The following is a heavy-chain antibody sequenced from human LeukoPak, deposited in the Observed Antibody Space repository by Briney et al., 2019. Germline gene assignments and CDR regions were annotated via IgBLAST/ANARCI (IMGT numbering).Heavy chain of an antibody. V-gene: IGHV5-51*01. J-gene: IGHJ4*02. Sequence: GESLKISCKGSGYSFTSYWIGWVRQMPGKGLELMGIIYPRDSDTRYSPPFQGQVTISADKSITTTYLQWSGPKASDTAMYYCARLNDFWSGYLKYYFDYWGQGTLVTVSS. CDR3: ARLNDFWSGYLKYYFDY. CDR2: IYPRDSDT. D-gene: IGHD3-3*01. CDR1: GYSFTSYW.